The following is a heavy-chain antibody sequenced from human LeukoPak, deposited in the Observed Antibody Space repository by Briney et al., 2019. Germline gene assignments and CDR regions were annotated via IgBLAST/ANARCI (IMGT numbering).Heavy chain of an antibody. Sequence: SETLSLTCTVSGGSISSYYWSWIRQPPGKGLEWIGEINHSGSTNYNPSLKSRVTISVDTSKNQFSLKLSSVTAADTAVYYCARAILRYSFAFDIWGQGTMVTVSS. CDR2: INHSGST. J-gene: IGHJ3*02. CDR3: ARAILRYSFAFDI. CDR1: GGSISSYY. D-gene: IGHD3-9*01. V-gene: IGHV4-34*01.